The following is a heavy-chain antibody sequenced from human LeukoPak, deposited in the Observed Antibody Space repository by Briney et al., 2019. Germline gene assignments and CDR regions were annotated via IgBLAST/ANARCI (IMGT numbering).Heavy chain of an antibody. Sequence: SQTLRLTCTVSGGSISSYYWSWIRQPPGEGLEWIGYIYYSGSTNYNPSLKSRVTISVDTSKNQFSLKLSSVAAADTAVYYCARGVRDIAVAGTYFDYWGQGTLVTVSS. CDR2: IYYSGST. D-gene: IGHD6-19*01. V-gene: IGHV4-59*01. CDR3: ARGVRDIAVAGTYFDY. J-gene: IGHJ4*02. CDR1: GGSISSYY.